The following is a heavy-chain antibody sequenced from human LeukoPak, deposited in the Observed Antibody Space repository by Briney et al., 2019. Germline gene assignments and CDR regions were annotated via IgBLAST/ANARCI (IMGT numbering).Heavy chain of an antibody. D-gene: IGHD1-26*01. J-gene: IGHJ4*02. CDR1: GFTFSSYT. CDR3: AKRPSGSHYYFDY. V-gene: IGHV3-30*02. Sequence: AGGSLRLSCAASGFTFSSYTMNWVRQAPGKGLEWVAFIQYDGSSKYYADAVKGRLTISRDNSKNTLYLQMNSLRAEDTAVYYCAKRPSGSHYYFDYWGQGTLVTVSS. CDR2: IQYDGSSK.